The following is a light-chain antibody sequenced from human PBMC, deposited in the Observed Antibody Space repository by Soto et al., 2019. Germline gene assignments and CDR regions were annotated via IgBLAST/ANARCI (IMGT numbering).Light chain of an antibody. CDR3: QQFANSPYT. CDR2: GAS. Sequence: EIVLPQSPGTLSLSPGERATLTCRASQSVSSSYLAWYQQKPGQAPRLLIYGASSRATGIPDRFSGSGSGTDFTLTISRLEPEDFAVYYCQQFANSPYTFGQGTRLEIK. J-gene: IGKJ2*01. V-gene: IGKV3-20*01. CDR1: QSVSSSY.